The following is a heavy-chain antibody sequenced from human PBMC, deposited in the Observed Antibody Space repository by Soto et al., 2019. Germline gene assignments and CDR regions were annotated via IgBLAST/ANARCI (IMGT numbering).Heavy chain of an antibody. J-gene: IGHJ5*02. CDR1: AVTFTRYF. D-gene: IGHD1-26*01. CDR2: INHSGGSS. V-gene: IGHV1-46*01. Sequence: QERLVQSGAEVRKLGASVKLSCTDHAVTFTRYFMYWVRQAPGHGLEGIVVINHSGGSSKFAQTVQSRGSINGETSRSTVYMGLRSLRSEDTAMYYCARTSGGVLGIIIEGSNWSAPWGQETLVTVAS. CDR3: ARTSGGVLGIIIEGSNWSAP.